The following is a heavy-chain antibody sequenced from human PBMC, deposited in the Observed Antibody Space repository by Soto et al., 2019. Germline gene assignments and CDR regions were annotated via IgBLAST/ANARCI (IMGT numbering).Heavy chain of an antibody. Sequence: ELQLLESGGGLVQPGGSLRLSCAASGFTFTISAMSWVRQAPGKGLEWVSTITRSGGTTYYADSVKGRFTISRDNSKNTLYLQMKSLRAEDTAAYFCAQANIAGRPNWFDPWGQGTLVTVSS. D-gene: IGHD6-6*01. V-gene: IGHV3-23*01. CDR3: AQANIAGRPNWFDP. J-gene: IGHJ5*02. CDR1: GFTFTISA. CDR2: ITRSGGTT.